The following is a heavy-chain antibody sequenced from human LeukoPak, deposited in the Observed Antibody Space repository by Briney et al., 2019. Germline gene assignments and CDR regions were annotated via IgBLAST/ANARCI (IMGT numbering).Heavy chain of an antibody. Sequence: SETLSLTCTVSGGSISSYYWSWIRQPPGKGLEWIGYIYYSGSTNYNPSLKGRVTISVDGSKNQFSLKLSSMTAADTAVYYCARLSGYDWESFDYWGQGTLVTVSS. V-gene: IGHV4-59*01. J-gene: IGHJ4*02. D-gene: IGHD5-12*01. CDR2: IYYSGST. CDR3: ARLSGYDWESFDY. CDR1: GGSISSYY.